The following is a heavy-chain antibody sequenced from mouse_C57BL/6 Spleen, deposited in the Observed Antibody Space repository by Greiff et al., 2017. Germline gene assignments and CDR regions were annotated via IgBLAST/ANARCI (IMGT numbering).Heavy chain of an antibody. J-gene: IGHJ4*01. Sequence: VQLQESGAELARPGASVKLSCKASGYTFTSYGISWVKQRTGQGLEWIGEIYPRSGNTYYNEKFKGKATLTADKSSSTAYMELRSLTSEDSAVYFCARDDYDGFGAMDYWGQGTSVTVSS. D-gene: IGHD2-4*01. V-gene: IGHV1-81*01. CDR3: ARDDYDGFGAMDY. CDR2: IYPRSGNT. CDR1: GYTFTSYG.